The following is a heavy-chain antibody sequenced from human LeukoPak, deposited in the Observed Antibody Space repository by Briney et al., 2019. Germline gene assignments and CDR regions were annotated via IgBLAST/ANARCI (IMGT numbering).Heavy chain of an antibody. Sequence: KPSETLSLNCTVSGGSTSSGSYYWSWIRQPAGKGLEWIGRIYTSGSTNYNPSLKSRVTISVDTSKNQFSLKLSSVTAADTAVYYCARVPLAPAAMHHPFDYWGQGTLVTVSS. CDR2: IYTSGST. D-gene: IGHD2-2*01. J-gene: IGHJ4*02. CDR1: GGSTSSGSYY. CDR3: ARVPLAPAAMHHPFDY. V-gene: IGHV4-61*02.